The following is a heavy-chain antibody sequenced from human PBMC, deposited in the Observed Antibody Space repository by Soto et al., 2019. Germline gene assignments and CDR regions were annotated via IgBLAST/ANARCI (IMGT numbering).Heavy chain of an antibody. Sequence: GESLKISCKGSGYSFTSYWISWVRQMPGKGLEWMGRIDPSDSYTNYSPSFQGHVTISADKSISTAYLQWSSLKASDTAMYYCARHQYSSGWLSRNWFAPWGQGTLVTVSS. D-gene: IGHD6-19*01. V-gene: IGHV5-10-1*01. CDR1: GYSFTSYW. CDR3: ARHQYSSGWLSRNWFAP. J-gene: IGHJ5*02. CDR2: IDPSDSYT.